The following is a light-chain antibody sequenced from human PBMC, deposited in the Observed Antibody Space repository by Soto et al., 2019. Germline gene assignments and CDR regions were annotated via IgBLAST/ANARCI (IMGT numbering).Light chain of an antibody. Sequence: DIQMTQSPSTLSASVGDRVTITCRARHTINNWLAWYQQKPGKAPKLLIYDASSLESGVPSRFSGSGSGTEFSLTISNLQPEDFATYYCQQYHGFWFGQGTKVDI. CDR2: DAS. CDR3: QQYHGFW. V-gene: IGKV1-5*01. CDR1: HTINNW. J-gene: IGKJ1*01.